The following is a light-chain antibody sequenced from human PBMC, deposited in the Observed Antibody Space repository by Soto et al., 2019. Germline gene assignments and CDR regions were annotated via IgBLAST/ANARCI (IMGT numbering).Light chain of an antibody. CDR1: NIGSKN. Sequence: SYELTQPLSVSVALGQTARITCGGNNIGSKNVHWYQQKPGQAPVLVIYRDSNRPSGIPERFSGSNSGHTATLTISRAQAGDEADYYCQVWDSSTARVFGGGTQLTVL. CDR3: QVWDSSTARV. V-gene: IGLV3-9*01. CDR2: RDS. J-gene: IGLJ3*02.